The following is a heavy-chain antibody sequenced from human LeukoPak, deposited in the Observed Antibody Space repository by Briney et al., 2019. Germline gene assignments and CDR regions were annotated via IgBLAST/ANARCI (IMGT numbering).Heavy chain of an antibody. CDR1: GGSISSSSYY. CDR2: IYYSGST. CDR3: ARALPSGSPSLVNWFDP. J-gene: IGHJ5*02. V-gene: IGHV4-39*07. D-gene: IGHD3-10*01. Sequence: SETLSLTCTVSGGSISSSSYYWGWIRQPPGKGLEWIGSIYYSGSTYYNPSLKSRVTISVDTSKNQFSLKLSSVTAADTAVYYCARALPSGSPSLVNWFDPWGQGTLVTVSS.